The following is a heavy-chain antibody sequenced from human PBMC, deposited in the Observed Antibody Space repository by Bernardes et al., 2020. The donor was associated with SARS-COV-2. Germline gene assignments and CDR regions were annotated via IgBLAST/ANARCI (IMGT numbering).Heavy chain of an antibody. CDR2: IYSSGNS. Sequence: SETLSLTCSVSGGSISSSNYYWGWVRQPPGKGLEWIGSIYSSGNSYYNPSLQSRVRSSADTSKNQFSLKLSSVTAADTAVYYCARLFAVAGSVFDYWGQGALVTVSS. D-gene: IGHD6-19*01. V-gene: IGHV4-39*01. J-gene: IGHJ4*02. CDR1: GGSISSSNYY. CDR3: ARLFAVAGSVFDY.